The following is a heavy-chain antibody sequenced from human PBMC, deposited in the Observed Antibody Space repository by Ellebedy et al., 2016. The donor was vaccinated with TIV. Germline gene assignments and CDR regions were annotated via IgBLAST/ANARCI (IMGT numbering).Heavy chain of an antibody. D-gene: IGHD6-19*01. CDR1: GFTFSTYV. CDR3: AREGTGAGTDAFDI. Sequence: GESLKISXAASGFTFSTYVMHWVRQAPGKGLEWVAVISYDGSSQFYADSVKGRFTISRDNSKNTLYLQMNSLRPEDMSLYYCAREGTGAGTDAFDIWGQGTMVTVSS. CDR2: ISYDGSSQ. V-gene: IGHV3-30-3*01. J-gene: IGHJ3*02.